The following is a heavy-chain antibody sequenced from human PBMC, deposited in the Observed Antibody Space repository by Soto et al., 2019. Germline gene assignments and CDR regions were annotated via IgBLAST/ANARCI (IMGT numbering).Heavy chain of an antibody. V-gene: IGHV2-26*01. J-gene: IGHJ5*02. Sequence: QVTLKESGPVLVKPTEXLXXXCTVSGFSLSNTRMGVSWIRQPPGKALEWLAHIFSNDEKSYSTSLKSRLTISKDTSKSQVVLSMTNMDPVDTATYYCTRIEKGSATYTWGQGTLVTVSS. CDR3: TRIEKGSATYT. CDR1: GFSLSNTRMG. CDR2: IFSNDEK. D-gene: IGHD3-10*01.